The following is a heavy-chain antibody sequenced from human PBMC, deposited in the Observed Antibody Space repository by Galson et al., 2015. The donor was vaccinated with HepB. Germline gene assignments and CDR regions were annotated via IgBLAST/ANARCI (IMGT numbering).Heavy chain of an antibody. Sequence: SLRLSCAASGFTFSTSWMSWFRQAPGRGLEWVAMIKSDGREKYYAESVRGRFSISRDNDKNSLFLQMNSLRVEDTAVYYCAAGCHYYDPNACVLWGQGILVTVSA. CDR2: IKSDGREK. CDR3: AAGCHYYDPNACVL. V-gene: IGHV3-7*01. D-gene: IGHD3-22*01. J-gene: IGHJ4*02. CDR1: GFTFSTSW.